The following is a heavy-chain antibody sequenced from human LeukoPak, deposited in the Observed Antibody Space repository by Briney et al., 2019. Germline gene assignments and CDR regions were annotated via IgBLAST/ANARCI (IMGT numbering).Heavy chain of an antibody. V-gene: IGHV3-7*01. J-gene: IGHJ6*02. CDR1: GFTFSNYW. CDR3: VRARDGYNSRYNSLDV. Sequence: GGSLRLSCAASGFTFSNYWMSWVRQAPGKGLERVANMRQDGDGKSYVDSVKGRFTISRDNAKKSLYLQMNSLRAEDTAVYYCVRARDGYNSRYNSLDVWGQGTTVTVSS. CDR2: MRQDGDGK. D-gene: IGHD5-24*01.